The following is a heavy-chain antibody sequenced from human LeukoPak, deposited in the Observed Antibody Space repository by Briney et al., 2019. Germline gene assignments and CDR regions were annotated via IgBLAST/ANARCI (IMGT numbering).Heavy chain of an antibody. CDR1: GFTFSSYA. J-gene: IGHJ4*02. V-gene: IGHV3-23*01. CDR2: ISDSGGNT. D-gene: IGHD2-2*01. CDR3: AKDWSCSSASCRFEH. Sequence: PGGSLRLSCVASGFTFSSYAMSWVRQAPGKGLEWVSGISDSGGNTYYADSVKGRFTISRDNSKNTLYLQMNSLRAEDTAVYYCAKDWSCSSASCRFEHWGQGTLVSVSS.